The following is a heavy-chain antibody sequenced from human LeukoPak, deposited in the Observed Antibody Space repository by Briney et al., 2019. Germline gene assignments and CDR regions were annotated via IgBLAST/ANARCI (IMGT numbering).Heavy chain of an antibody. CDR3: ARAPLGYCSSTTCYAGIRQYFDY. V-gene: IGHV1-8*01. J-gene: IGHJ4*02. Sequence: ASVKVSCKASGYTLTSYDINWVRQATGQGLEWMGWMNPDSSNTGYAQKFQGRVTMTRNTSISTAYMELSSLRSEDTAVYYCARAPLGYCSSTTCYAGIRQYFDYWGQGTLVTVSS. D-gene: IGHD2-2*01. CDR2: MNPDSSNT. CDR1: GYTLTSYD.